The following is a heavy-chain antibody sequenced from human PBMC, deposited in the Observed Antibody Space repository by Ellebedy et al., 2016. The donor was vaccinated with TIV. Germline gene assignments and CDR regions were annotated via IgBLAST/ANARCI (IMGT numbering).Heavy chain of an antibody. J-gene: IGHJ5*01. CDR2: IYPGDSDT. Sequence: GESLKISXKGSGYSFTSYWIGWVRQMPGKGLEWMGIIYPGDSDTRYSPSFQGQVTISADKSISTAYLQWSSVKASDTAMYYCAKAVTAGFMTSGNWFNSWGQGTLVTVSS. V-gene: IGHV5-51*01. CDR1: GYSFTSYW. D-gene: IGHD6-19*01. CDR3: AKAVTAGFMTSGNWFNS.